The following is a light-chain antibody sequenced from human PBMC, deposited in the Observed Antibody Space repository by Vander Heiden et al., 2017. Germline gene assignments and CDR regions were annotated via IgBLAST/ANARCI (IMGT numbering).Light chain of an antibody. CDR3: QQYKNWPLT. CDR2: GAS. Sequence: EIVLTQSPATLSVSPGERATLSCRASQSVSSNLAWYQQKPGQAPRLLIYGASTRATGIPARFSGSGSGTEFTLTISSLQSEDFAVDYCQQYKNWPLTFGGGTKVEIK. V-gene: IGKV3-15*01. J-gene: IGKJ4*01. CDR1: QSVSSN.